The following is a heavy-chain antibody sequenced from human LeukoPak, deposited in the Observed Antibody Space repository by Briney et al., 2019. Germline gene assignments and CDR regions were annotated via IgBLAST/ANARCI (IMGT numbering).Heavy chain of an antibody. CDR1: GFTFSIYA. CDR3: AKKGYYDGSGYYMYYFDH. D-gene: IGHD3-22*01. J-gene: IGHJ4*02. Sequence: GGSLRLSCAASGFTFSIYAMSWVRQAPGKGLEWVSAISGSGGAAYYADSVKGRFTISRDNSKNTLYLQMNSLRAEDTAVYYCAKKGYYDGSGYYMYYFDHWGQGTLVTVSS. CDR2: ISGSGGAA. V-gene: IGHV3-23*01.